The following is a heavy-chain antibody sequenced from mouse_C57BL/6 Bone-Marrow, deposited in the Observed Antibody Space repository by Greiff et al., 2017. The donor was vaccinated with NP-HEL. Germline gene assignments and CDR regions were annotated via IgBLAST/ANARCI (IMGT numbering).Heavy chain of an antibody. CDR3: ARQLLLYFDY. D-gene: IGHD1-1*01. J-gene: IGHJ2*01. CDR2: ISSGGSYT. V-gene: IGHV5-6*01. CDR1: GFTFSSYG. Sequence: VQLQQSGGDLVKPGGSLKLSCAASGFTFSSYGMSWVRQTPDKRLAWVATISSGGSYTYYPDSVKGRFTISRDNAKNTLYLQMSSLKSEDTAMDYCARQLLLYFDYWGQGTTLTVSS.